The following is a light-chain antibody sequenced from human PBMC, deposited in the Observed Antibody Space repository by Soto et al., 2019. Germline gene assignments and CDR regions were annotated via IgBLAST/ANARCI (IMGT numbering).Light chain of an antibody. CDR3: QQYQNLWT. J-gene: IGKJ1*01. V-gene: IGKV3-15*01. CDR2: RAS. CDR1: QTIYSN. Sequence: EIVLTQSPGTLSLSPGERSTLACRASQTIYSNVAWYQQRPGQAPRLLIYRASARATGIPARFSGSGSGTEFTLTIGSLQSEDSAVYYCQQYQNLWTFGQGTKVDIK.